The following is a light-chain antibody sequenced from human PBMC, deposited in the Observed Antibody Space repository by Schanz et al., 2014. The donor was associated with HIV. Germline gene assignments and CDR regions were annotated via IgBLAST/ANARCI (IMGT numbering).Light chain of an antibody. J-gene: IGKJ1*01. V-gene: IGKV3D-15*01. CDR3: QQYGSSPRT. CDR1: QTVSNN. CDR2: GAS. Sequence: EILMTQSPATLSLSPGERATLSCRASQTVSNNLAWYQQKPGQAPRLLIYGASTRVTGIPDRFSGSGSGTEFTLTTSRLEPEDFALYFCQQYGSSPRTFGQGTRVEV.